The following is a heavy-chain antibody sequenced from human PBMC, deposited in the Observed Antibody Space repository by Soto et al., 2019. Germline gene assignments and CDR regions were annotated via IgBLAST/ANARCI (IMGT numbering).Heavy chain of an antibody. Sequence: PGGSLRLSCAASGFTFSSYAMSWVRQAPGKGLEWVSAISGSGGSTYYADSVKGRFTISRDNSKNTLYLQMNSLRAEDTAVYYWAKIGVTMVRGVINYYYGMDVWGQGTTVTVSS. CDR3: AKIGVTMVRGVINYYYGMDV. V-gene: IGHV3-23*01. D-gene: IGHD3-10*01. CDR1: GFTFSSYA. CDR2: ISGSGGST. J-gene: IGHJ6*02.